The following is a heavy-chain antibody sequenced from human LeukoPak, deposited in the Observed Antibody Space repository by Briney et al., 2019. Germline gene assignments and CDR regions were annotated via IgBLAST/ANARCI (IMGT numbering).Heavy chain of an antibody. CDR3: ARAEGDNSYGYGDYYYYYYGMDV. J-gene: IGHJ6*02. Sequence: GASVKVSCKASGYTFTSYGISWVRQAPGQGLEWMGGIIPIFGTANYAQKFQGRVTITADESTSTAYMELSSLRSEDTAVYYCARAEGDNSYGYGDYYYYYYGMDVWGQGTTVTVSS. D-gene: IGHD5-18*01. CDR2: IIPIFGTA. CDR1: GYTFTSYG. V-gene: IGHV1-69*13.